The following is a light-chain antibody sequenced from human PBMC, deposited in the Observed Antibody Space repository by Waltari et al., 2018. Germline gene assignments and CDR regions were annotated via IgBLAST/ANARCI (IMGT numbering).Light chain of an antibody. CDR1: QRIRTY. V-gene: IGKV3-20*01. Sequence: EIMLTQSPGTLSLSPGERASLSCKASQRIRTYLAWYKQKPGQAPRLLIYHASSRATGIPDRFSGSVSGTDFSLTISRLEPEDCAVYYCQNYVRLPATFGQGTKVEIK. J-gene: IGKJ1*01. CDR2: HAS. CDR3: QNYVRLPAT.